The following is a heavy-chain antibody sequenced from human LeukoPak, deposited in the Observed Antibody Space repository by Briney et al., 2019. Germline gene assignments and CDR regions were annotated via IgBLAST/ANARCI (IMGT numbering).Heavy chain of an antibody. Sequence: GGSLRLSCAASGFTFSSYWMSWVRQAPGKGLEWVANIKQDGSEKYYVDSVKGRFTISRDNAKNSLYLQMNSLRAEDTAVYYCARVASSSWYGYYYYYMDVWGKGTTVTVSS. CDR3: ARVASSSWYGYYYYYMDV. D-gene: IGHD6-13*01. CDR1: GFTFSSYW. J-gene: IGHJ6*03. V-gene: IGHV3-7*01. CDR2: IKQDGSEK.